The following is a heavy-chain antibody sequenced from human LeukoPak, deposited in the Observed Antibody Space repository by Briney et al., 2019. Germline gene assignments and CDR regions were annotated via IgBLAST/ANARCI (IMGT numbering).Heavy chain of an antibody. V-gene: IGHV4-30-4*01. CDR1: GGSISSGDYY. CDR2: IYYSGST. Sequence: PSETLSPTCTVSGGSISSGDYYWSWIRQPPGKGLEWIGYIYYSGSTYYNPSLKSRVTISVDTSKNQFSLKLSSVTAADTAVYYWARDVGGWPGYYGKFNYGGQGTRVTVPS. J-gene: IGHJ4*02. D-gene: IGHD3/OR15-3a*01. CDR3: ARDVGGWPGYYGKFNY.